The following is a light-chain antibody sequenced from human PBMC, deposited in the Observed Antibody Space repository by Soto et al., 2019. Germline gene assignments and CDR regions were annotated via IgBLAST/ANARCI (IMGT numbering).Light chain of an antibody. J-gene: IGKJ4*01. CDR2: DAS. CDR3: QQRSNWPPT. Sequence: EWTQSQATLSVSPGDRAPLSCRASQSVSSYLAWSKKKPGQAPRLRIDDASNRATGIPARFSGSGSGTDFTLTISSLQPEDFAVYYCQQRSNWPPTFGGGTKVDIK. V-gene: IGKV3-11*01. CDR1: QSVSSY.